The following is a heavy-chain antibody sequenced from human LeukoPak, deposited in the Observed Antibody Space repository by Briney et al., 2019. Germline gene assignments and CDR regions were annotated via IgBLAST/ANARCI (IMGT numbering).Heavy chain of an antibody. CDR3: ARHVTADNWFDP. Sequence: SETLSLTCTVSGGSISRNSYSWGWIRQPPGKGLEWIGSISDSGTIHYNPSLKSRVTILVDTSKKQVSLKVSAVTAADTAVYYCARHVTADNWFDPWGQGTLVTVSS. CDR1: GGSISRNSYS. J-gene: IGHJ5*02. V-gene: IGHV4-39*01. CDR2: ISDSGTI.